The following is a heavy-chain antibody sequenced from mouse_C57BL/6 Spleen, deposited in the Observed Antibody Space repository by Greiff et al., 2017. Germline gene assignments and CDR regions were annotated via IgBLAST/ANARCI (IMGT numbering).Heavy chain of an antibody. V-gene: IGHV1-15*01. CDR2: IDPETGGT. Sequence: VKLMESGAELVRPGASVTLSCKASGYTFTDYEMHWVKQTPVHGLEWIGAIDPETGGTAYNQKFKGKAILTADKSSSTAYMELRSLTSEDSAVYYCTGSLSTMVTSNYYAMDYWGQGTSVTVSS. J-gene: IGHJ4*01. CDR3: TGSLSTMVTSNYYAMDY. CDR1: GYTFTDYE. D-gene: IGHD2-2*01.